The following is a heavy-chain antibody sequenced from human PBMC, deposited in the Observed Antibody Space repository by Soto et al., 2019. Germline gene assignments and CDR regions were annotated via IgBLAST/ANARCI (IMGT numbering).Heavy chain of an antibody. Sequence: ASVKVSRKASGYTFTSYAMHWVRQAPGQRLEWMGWINAGNGNTKYSQKFQGRVTITRDTSASTAYMELSSLRSEDTAVYYCARVRYYDFWSGPRDWFDPWGQGTLVTVSS. D-gene: IGHD3-3*01. CDR2: INAGNGNT. J-gene: IGHJ5*02. CDR3: ARVRYYDFWSGPRDWFDP. V-gene: IGHV1-3*01. CDR1: GYTFTSYA.